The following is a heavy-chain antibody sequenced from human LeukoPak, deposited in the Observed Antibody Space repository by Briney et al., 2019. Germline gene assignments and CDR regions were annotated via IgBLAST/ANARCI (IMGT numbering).Heavy chain of an antibody. CDR1: GGSISSYY. D-gene: IGHD3-16*02. V-gene: IGHV4-59*01. J-gene: IGHJ4*02. CDR2: IYYSGST. CDR3: ARDRSLDY. Sequence: SEILSLTCTVSGGSISSYYWSWIRQPPGKGLEWIGYIYYSGSTNYNPSLKSRVTISVDTSKNQFSLKLSSVTAADTAVYYCARDRSLDYWGQGTLVTVSS.